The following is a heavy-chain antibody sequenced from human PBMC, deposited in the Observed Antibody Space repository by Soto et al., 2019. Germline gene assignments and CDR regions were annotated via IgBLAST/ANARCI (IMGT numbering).Heavy chain of an antibody. D-gene: IGHD3-10*01. J-gene: IGHJ6*02. V-gene: IGHV1-69*06. CDR3: ARDHALITMVRGGPIYGMDV. CDR2: IIPIFGTA. CDR1: GGTFGTLNPYT. Sequence: SVKVSCKSSGGTFGTLNPYTLNWVRQAPGQGLEWMGDIIPIFGTANYAQKFQGRVTITADKSTSTAYMELSSLRSEDTAVYYCARDHALITMVRGGPIYGMDVWGQGTTVTV.